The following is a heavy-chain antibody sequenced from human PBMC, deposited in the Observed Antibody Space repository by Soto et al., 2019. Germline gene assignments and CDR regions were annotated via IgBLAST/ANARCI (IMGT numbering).Heavy chain of an antibody. V-gene: IGHV3-74*01. CDR2: IKGDGGST. D-gene: IGHD6-6*01. CDR1: GFTFSRYW. CDR3: ARHADSTSSY. J-gene: IGHJ4*02. Sequence: GESLKISCAASGFTFSRYWMDWVRQAPGKGLVWVARIKGDGGSTTYADSVKGRFTISRDKAKNTLYLQMNSLRAEDTSVYYCARHADSTSSYWGQGSLVTVSS.